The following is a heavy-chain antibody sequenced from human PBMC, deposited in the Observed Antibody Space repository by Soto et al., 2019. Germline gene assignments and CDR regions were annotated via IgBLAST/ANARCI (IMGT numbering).Heavy chain of an antibody. D-gene: IGHD3-10*01. CDR3: AREAYGSGSYLRPGYFDY. CDR2: ISSSSSTI. Sequence: GGSLRLSCAASGFTFSSYSMNWVRQAPGKGLEWVSYISSSSSTIYYADSVKGRFTISRDNAKNSLYLQMNSLRDEDTAVYYCAREAYGSGSYLRPGYFDYWGQGTLVTVSS. J-gene: IGHJ4*02. V-gene: IGHV3-48*02. CDR1: GFTFSSYS.